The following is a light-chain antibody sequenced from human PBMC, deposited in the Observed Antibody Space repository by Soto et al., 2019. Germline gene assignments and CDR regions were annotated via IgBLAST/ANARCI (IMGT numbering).Light chain of an antibody. CDR3: QQYGSSPWT. CDR1: QSVSSSY. CDR2: GAS. V-gene: IGKV3-20*01. Sequence: EIVLTQSPGTLSLSPGERATLSCRASQSVSSSYFAWYQQKPGPAPRPLIYGASSRAIGIPDRFSGSGSGTDFTLTISRLEPEDFAVYYCQQYGSSPWTFGQGTKVEIK. J-gene: IGKJ1*01.